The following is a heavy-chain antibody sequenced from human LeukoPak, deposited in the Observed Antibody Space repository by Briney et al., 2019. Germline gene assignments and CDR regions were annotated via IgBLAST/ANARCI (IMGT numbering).Heavy chain of an antibody. CDR1: GFIFSDYN. CDR3: AKRPVHYNCTNGVCYSSRHFDY. CDR2: ISTTSDTI. J-gene: IGHJ4*02. Sequence: GGSLRLSCAASGFIFSDYNMNWVRQAPGKGLEWVSFISTTSDTIHYADSVKGRFTISRDNAKNVLYLQVNSLRAEDTAVYYCAKRPVHYNCTNGVCYSSRHFDYWGQGTLVTVSS. D-gene: IGHD2-8*01. V-gene: IGHV3-48*04.